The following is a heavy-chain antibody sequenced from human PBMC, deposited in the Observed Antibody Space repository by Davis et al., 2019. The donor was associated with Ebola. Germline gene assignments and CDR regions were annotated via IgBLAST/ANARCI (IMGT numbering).Heavy chain of an antibody. CDR1: GGSISSGGYY. CDR2: SFYTGST. V-gene: IGHV4-31*03. D-gene: IGHD2-2*01. Sequence: PSETLSLTCTVSGGSISSGGYYWSWIRQLRGKGLEWIGYSFYTGSTYYSPSLKSRVAISIDTSKNQFSLRLSSVTDADTAVYYCARVAYCGRPNCYGPDYWGQGKLVIVSS. CDR3: ARVAYCGRPNCYGPDY. J-gene: IGHJ4*02.